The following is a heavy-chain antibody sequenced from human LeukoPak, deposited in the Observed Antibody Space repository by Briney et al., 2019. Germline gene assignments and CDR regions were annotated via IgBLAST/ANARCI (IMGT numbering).Heavy chain of an antibody. D-gene: IGHD3-10*01. CDR2: INPNSGGT. CDR3: AREYGSGSYYRNYYMDV. J-gene: IGHJ6*03. Sequence: ASVKVSCKASGYTFTSYYMHWVRQAPGQGLEWMGWINPNSGGTNYAQKFQGRVTMTRDTSISTAYMELSRLRSDDTAVYYCAREYGSGSYYRNYYMDVWGKGTTVTISS. V-gene: IGHV1-2*02. CDR1: GYTFTSYY.